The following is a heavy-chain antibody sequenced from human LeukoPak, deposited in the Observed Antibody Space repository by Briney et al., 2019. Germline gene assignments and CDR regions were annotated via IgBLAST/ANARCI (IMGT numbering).Heavy chain of an antibody. CDR3: ASRVVPAARTDDAFDI. Sequence: SETLSLTCTVSGGSISSGGYYWSWIRQPAGKGLEWIGRIYTSGSTNYNPSLKSRVTMSVDTSKNQFSLKLSSVTAADTAVYYCASRVVPAARTDDAFDIWGQGTMVTVSS. D-gene: IGHD2-2*01. V-gene: IGHV4-61*02. CDR1: GGSISSGGYY. CDR2: IYTSGST. J-gene: IGHJ3*02.